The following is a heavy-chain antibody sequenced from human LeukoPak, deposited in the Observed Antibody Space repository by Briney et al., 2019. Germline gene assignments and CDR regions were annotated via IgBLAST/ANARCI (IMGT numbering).Heavy chain of an antibody. CDR2: INPNSGGT. CDR1: GYTFTDYY. D-gene: IGHD2-2*01. J-gene: IGHJ4*02. V-gene: IGHV1-2*02. Sequence: GASVKVSCKASGYTFTDYYMHWVRQAPGQGLEWMGWINPNSGGTNYAQKFQGRVTMTRDTSISTAYMELSSLISDDTAVYYCARGGCCPAAMPDDYWGQGTLVTVSS. CDR3: ARGGCCPAAMPDDY.